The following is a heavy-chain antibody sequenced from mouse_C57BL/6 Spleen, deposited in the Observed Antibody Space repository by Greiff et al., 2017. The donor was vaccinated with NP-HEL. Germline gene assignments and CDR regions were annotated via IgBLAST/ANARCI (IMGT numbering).Heavy chain of an antibody. CDR3: ARGVVADWYFDV. J-gene: IGHJ1*03. D-gene: IGHD1-1*01. CDR1: GFTFSVYG. CDR2: ISSGSSTI. Sequence: EVKLVESGGGLVKPGGSLKLSCAASGFTFSVYGMHWVRQAPEKGLEWVAYISSGSSTIYYADTVKGRFTISRDNAKNTLFLQMTSLRSEDTAMYYCARGVVADWYFDVWGTGTTVTVSS. V-gene: IGHV5-17*01.